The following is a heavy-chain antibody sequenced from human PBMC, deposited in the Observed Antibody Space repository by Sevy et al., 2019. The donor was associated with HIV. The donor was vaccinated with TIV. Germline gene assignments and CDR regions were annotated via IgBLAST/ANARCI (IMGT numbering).Heavy chain of an antibody. V-gene: IGHV3-9*01. CDR2: ISWNSAFI. Sequence: GGSLRLSCAASGLTFDDYAMHWVRQAPGKGLEWVSGISWNSAFIGYADSVKGRLTISRDNAKNSLYLQMNSLKPEDTAFYYCAKDGGSGSGPSAEYFHHWGQCTLVTVSS. D-gene: IGHD6-19*01. CDR1: GLTFDDYA. J-gene: IGHJ1*01. CDR3: AKDGGSGSGPSAEYFHH.